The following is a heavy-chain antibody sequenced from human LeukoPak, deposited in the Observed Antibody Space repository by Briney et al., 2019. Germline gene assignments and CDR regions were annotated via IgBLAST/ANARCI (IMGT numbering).Heavy chain of an antibody. CDR3: ASNRLSGYDPSSFDY. V-gene: IGHV3-48*03. CDR2: ISRSGTII. Sequence: GGSLRLSCAASGFTFSGYEMNWVRQAPGKGLEWVSYISRSGTIISYADSVRGRLTISRDNAKNSLYLQMNSLRAEDTAVYYCASNRLSGYDPSSFDYWGQGTLVTVSS. CDR1: GFTFSGYE. J-gene: IGHJ4*02. D-gene: IGHD3-22*01.